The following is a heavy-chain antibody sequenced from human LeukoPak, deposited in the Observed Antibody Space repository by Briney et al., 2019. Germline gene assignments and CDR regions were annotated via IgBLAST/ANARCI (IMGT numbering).Heavy chain of an antibody. CDR1: GYSISNSYY. Sequence: PSETLSLTCAVSGYSISNSYYWGWIRQPPGKGLEWIGSIYHTGGTYYNPSLKSRVTISIDTSKNQFSLKLSSVTAADTAVYYCAREVIVVVPAAQGAFDIWGQGTMVTVSS. CDR3: AREVIVVVPAAQGAFDI. V-gene: IGHV4-38-2*02. D-gene: IGHD2-2*01. CDR2: IYHTGGT. J-gene: IGHJ3*02.